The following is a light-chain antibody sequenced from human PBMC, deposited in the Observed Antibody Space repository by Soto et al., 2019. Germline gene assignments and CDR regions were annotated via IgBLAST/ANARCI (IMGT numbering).Light chain of an antibody. J-gene: IGLJ1*01. CDR3: SSYTSSGTLEV. Sequence: QSALTQPASVSGSPGQSITISCTGTRSDVGGYNFVSWYQQFPGKAPKLMIYEVRNRPSGISNRFSGSKSGNTASLTISGLQAADEADYYCSSYTSSGTLEVFGTGTKLTVL. CDR2: EVR. CDR1: RSDVGGYNF. V-gene: IGLV2-14*01.